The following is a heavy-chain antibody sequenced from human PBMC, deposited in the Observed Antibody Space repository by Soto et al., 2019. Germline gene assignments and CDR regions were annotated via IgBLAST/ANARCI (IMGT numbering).Heavy chain of an antibody. Sequence: GSLRLSCSASGFTFSIYAMHWVRQAPGKGLEYVSSISTNGGSTHYADSVKGRFTISRDNSKNTQYLQMTSLRADDTALYYCVKGEYYYDSSGYYPFDYWGQGTLVTVSS. CDR1: GFTFSIYA. V-gene: IGHV3-64D*06. CDR2: ISTNGGST. J-gene: IGHJ4*02. CDR3: VKGEYYYDSSGYYPFDY. D-gene: IGHD3-22*01.